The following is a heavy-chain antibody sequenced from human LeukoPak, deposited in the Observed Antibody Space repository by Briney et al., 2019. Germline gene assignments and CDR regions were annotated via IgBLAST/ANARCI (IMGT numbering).Heavy chain of an antibody. CDR1: GFTFRDYW. CDR2: VKQDGTEK. CDR3: ARAGGTSWADY. V-gene: IGHV3-7*01. Sequence: GGSLRLSCEASGFTFRDYWMTWVRQAPGKGLEWVANVKQDGTEKFYVDSVKGRFTISRDNGKNSLYLRMNSLRVEDTAIYYRARAGGTSWADYWGQGTLVTVSS. D-gene: IGHD6-13*01. J-gene: IGHJ4*02.